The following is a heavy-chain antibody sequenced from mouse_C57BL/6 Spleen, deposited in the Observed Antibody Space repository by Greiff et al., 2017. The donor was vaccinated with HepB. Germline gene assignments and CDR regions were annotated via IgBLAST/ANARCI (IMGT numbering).Heavy chain of an antibody. V-gene: IGHV1-62-2*01. J-gene: IGHJ4*01. CDR2: FYPGSGSI. D-gene: IGHD2-5*01. Sequence: QVQLKQSGAELVKPGASVKLSCKASGYTFTEYTIHWVKQRSGQGLEWIGWFYPGSGSIKYNEKFKDKATLTADKSSSTVYMELSRLTSEDSAVYFCARHDPPYSNYYYAMDYWGQGTSVTVSS. CDR3: ARHDPPYSNYYYAMDY. CDR1: GYTFTEYT.